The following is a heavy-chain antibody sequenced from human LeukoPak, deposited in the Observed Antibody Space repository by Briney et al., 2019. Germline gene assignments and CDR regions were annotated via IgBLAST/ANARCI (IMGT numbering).Heavy chain of an antibody. CDR3: ARRSKAAAGGAFDI. CDR1: GGSFSAYY. Sequence: SETLSLTCAVYGGSFSAYYWSWIRQPPGKGLEWIGEINHSGSTNYNPSLKSRVTISVDTSKNQFSLKLSSVTAADTAVYYCARRSKAAAGGAFDIWGQGTMVTVSS. V-gene: IGHV4-34*01. J-gene: IGHJ3*02. D-gene: IGHD6-13*01. CDR2: INHSGST.